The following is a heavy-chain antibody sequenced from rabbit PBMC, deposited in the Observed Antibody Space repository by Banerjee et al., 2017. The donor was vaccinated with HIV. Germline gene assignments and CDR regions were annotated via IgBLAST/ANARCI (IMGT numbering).Heavy chain of an antibody. D-gene: IGHD6-1*01. Sequence: QSLEESGGDLVKPGASLTLTCTASGFSFSSYYYMCWVRQAPGKGLEWIACINSGSGSTFYASWAKGRFTVSKTSSTTVTLQMTSLTAADTATYFCARGYSGYGYSTRLDLWGPGTLVTVS. CDR2: INSGSGST. J-gene: IGHJ6*01. V-gene: IGHV1S40*01. CDR1: GFSFSSYYY. CDR3: ARGYSGYGYSTRLDL.